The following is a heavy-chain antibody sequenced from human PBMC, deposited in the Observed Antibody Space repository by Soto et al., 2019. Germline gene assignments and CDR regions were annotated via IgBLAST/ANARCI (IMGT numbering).Heavy chain of an antibody. CDR3: ARADGYNFPFDY. V-gene: IGHV4-59*01. CDR2: IYYSGST. D-gene: IGHD5-12*01. J-gene: IGHJ4*02. CDR1: GGSISSYY. Sequence: SETLSLTCTVSGGSISSYYWSWIRQPPGKGLEWIGYIYYSGSTNYNPSLKSRVTISVDTSKNQFSLKLSSVTAADTAVYYCARADGYNFPFDYWGQGTLVTVSS.